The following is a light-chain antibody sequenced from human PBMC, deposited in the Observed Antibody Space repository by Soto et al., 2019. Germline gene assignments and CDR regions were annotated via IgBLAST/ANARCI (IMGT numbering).Light chain of an antibody. Sequence: QSALTHPPSASGSPGQSVTISCTGTSSDVGGYNYVSWYQQHPGKAPKLMIYEVSKRPSGVPDRFSGSKSGNTASLTVSGLQAEDEADYYCSSYAGSNNLGVFGGGTKVTVL. J-gene: IGLJ2*01. V-gene: IGLV2-8*01. CDR3: SSYAGSNNLGV. CDR2: EVS. CDR1: SSDVGGYNY.